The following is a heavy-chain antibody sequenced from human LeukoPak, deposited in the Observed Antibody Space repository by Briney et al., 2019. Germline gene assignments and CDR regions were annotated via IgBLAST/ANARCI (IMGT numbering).Heavy chain of an antibody. CDR3: ARRAGAYSHPYDY. CDR1: GGSISSYY. Sequence: ETLSLTCTVSGGSISSYYWSWIRQPAGKGLEWVSFIYSGGSTHYSDSVKGRFTISRDNSKNTLYLQMNSLRAEDTAVYYCARRAGAYSHPYDYWGQGTLVTVSS. V-gene: IGHV3-53*01. J-gene: IGHJ4*02. D-gene: IGHD4/OR15-4a*01. CDR2: IYSGGST.